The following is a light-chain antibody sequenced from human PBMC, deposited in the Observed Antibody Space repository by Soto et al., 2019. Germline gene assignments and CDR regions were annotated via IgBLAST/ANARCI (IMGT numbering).Light chain of an antibody. CDR2: GAS. CDR1: QSVSSSY. J-gene: IGKJ1*01. Sequence: ETVLTQSPGTLSLSPGERATLSCRASQSVSSSYLAWYQQKPGQAPRLLILGASTRATGIPDRFSGSGSGTDFTLTISRLEPADFAVYYCQYYGTSPKPFGQGTKVDIK. V-gene: IGKV3-20*01. CDR3: QYYGTSPKP.